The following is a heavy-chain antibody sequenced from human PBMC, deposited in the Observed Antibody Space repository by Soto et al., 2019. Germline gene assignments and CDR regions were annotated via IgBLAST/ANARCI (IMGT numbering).Heavy chain of an antibody. Sequence: GASVKVSCKASGYTFTGYYMHWVRQAPGQGLEWMGWINPNSGGTNYAQKFQGRVTMTRDTSISTAYMELSRLRSDDTAVYYCAWAPYCSGGSCYSFWFDPWGQGTLVTVSS. J-gene: IGHJ5*02. V-gene: IGHV1-2*02. D-gene: IGHD2-15*01. CDR3: AWAPYCSGGSCYSFWFDP. CDR1: GYTFTGYY. CDR2: INPNSGGT.